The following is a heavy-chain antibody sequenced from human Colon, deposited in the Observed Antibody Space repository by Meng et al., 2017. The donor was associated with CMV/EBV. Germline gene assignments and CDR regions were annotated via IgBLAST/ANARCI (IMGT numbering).Heavy chain of an antibody. J-gene: IGHJ6*02. V-gene: IGHV3-30*03. CDR2: ISYDDSNE. D-gene: IGHD6-6*01. CDR3: ARQYSSSYYYYGMDV. CDR1: GFTFSSYS. Sequence: GESLKISCAASGFTFSSYSMNWVRQAPGKGLEWVAIISYDDSNEYYADSVKGRFTISRDNAKNTLYLQMNSLRAEDTAVYYCARQYSSSYYYYGMDVWGQGTTVTVS.